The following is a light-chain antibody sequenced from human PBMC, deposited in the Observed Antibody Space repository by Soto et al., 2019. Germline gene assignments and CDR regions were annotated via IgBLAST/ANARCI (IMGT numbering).Light chain of an antibody. CDR3: SSFTSSITYV. CDR2: GVT. V-gene: IGLV2-14*01. Sequence: QSVLTQAASVSGSPGQSITISCTGTISDVGGYDSVCWYQQHPGKAPKVMIYGVTNRPSGVSDRFSGYKYGNTASLTISGLQAEDEADYYCSSFTSSITYVFGTGTRGTV. CDR1: ISDVGGYDS. J-gene: IGLJ1*01.